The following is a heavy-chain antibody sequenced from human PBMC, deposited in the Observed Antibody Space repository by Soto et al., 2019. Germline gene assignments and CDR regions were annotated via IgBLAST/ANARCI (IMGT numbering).Heavy chain of an antibody. CDR3: ARDRLSLIRGVPHYDGIDV. CDR1: GGSITSANFF. CDR2: IYHSGST. Sequence: QVQLQESGPGLVKPSQTLSLTCTVSGGSITSANFFWTWIRQHPGKGLEWIGYIYHSGSTYYNPSRKRRVTISIDKSQNQVSLTLTSVTAADTAIYFCARDRLSLIRGVPHYDGIDVWGQGTTVTVSS. V-gene: IGHV4-31*03. J-gene: IGHJ6*02. D-gene: IGHD3-10*01.